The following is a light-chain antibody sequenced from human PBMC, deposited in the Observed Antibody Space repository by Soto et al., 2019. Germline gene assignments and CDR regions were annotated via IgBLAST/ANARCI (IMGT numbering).Light chain of an antibody. CDR1: STDVGDFNY. V-gene: IGLV2-14*03. CDR3: SSYSSSTTHVV. CDR2: DVS. J-gene: IGLJ2*01. Sequence: QSALTQPASVSGSPGRSVTISCTGTSTDVGDFNYVSWYQHLPGRAPKLIIYDVSNRPSGISYLFSASKSGRTASLTISGLQSEDEADYYCSSYSSSTTHVVFGGGTKLTVL.